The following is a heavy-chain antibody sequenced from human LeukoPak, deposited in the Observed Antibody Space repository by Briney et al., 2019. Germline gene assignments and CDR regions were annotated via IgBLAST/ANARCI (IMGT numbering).Heavy chain of an antibody. CDR2: IDTNKGST. Sequence: ASLKVSCKASRDTFISYGVSSGYEAPGQRVWWRGWIDTNKGSTNYAENLQGTVTVTTDTSTSTVYMELRSLRSDDTAVYYCARPNTEATGYYFDYWGQGTLVTVSS. V-gene: IGHV1-18*01. CDR1: RDTFISYG. CDR3: ARPNTEATGYYFDY. J-gene: IGHJ4*02. D-gene: IGHD1-1*01.